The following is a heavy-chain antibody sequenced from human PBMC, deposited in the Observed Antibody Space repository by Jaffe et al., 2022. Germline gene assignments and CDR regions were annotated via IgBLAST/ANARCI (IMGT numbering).Heavy chain of an antibody. D-gene: IGHD6-19*01. J-gene: IGHJ4*02. CDR1: GFSLSTTGVR. V-gene: IGHV2-5*01. Sequence: QISLKESGPTLVQPTQTLTLTCTFSGFSLSTTGVRVGWIRQPPGEALEWLALIFWNDYKSYSPSLKNRLTITKDTSKNQVVLTMTNMDPVDTGTYFCAHTDYISDWYAFWGQGTLVTVSS. CDR3: AHTDYISDWYAF. CDR2: IFWNDYK.